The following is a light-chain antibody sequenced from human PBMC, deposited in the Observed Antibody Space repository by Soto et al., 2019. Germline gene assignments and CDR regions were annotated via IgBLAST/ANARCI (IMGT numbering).Light chain of an antibody. CDR3: QHLNNYPPFT. J-gene: IGKJ3*01. CDR2: GTF. CDR1: QDIKTY. Sequence: IQMTQSPSSLSASVGDRVSITCRASQDIKTYLAWYQQKQGKAPKLLISGTFTLQSGVPSRFNGSGSGTDFTLTISRLQPEDFATYYCQHLNNYPPFTFGPGTKVDLE. V-gene: IGKV1-9*01.